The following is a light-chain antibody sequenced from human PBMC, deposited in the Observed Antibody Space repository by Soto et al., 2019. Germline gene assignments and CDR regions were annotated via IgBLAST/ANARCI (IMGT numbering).Light chain of an antibody. Sequence: EIVLTQSPATLALSPGERATLSCRASQSVSSYLAWYQQKPGQAPRLLISDASNRATGIPVRFSGSGFGTDFTLTISSLEAEDFAVYYCQQYGSSRWTFGQGTKVDNK. J-gene: IGKJ1*01. CDR2: DAS. CDR1: QSVSSY. V-gene: IGKV3-11*01. CDR3: QQYGSSRWT.